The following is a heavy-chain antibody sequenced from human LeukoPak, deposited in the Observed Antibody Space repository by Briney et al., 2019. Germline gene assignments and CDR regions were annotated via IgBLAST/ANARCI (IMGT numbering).Heavy chain of an antibody. V-gene: IGHV1-69*05. CDR1: GGTFSSYA. CDR2: IIPIFGTA. Sequence: ASVKVSCKASGGTFSSYAISWVRQAPGQGLEWMGGIIPIFGTANYAQKFQGRVTMTTDTSTSTAYMELRSLRSDDTAVYYCARDRVTGSTGAFDIWGQGTMVTVFS. J-gene: IGHJ3*02. CDR3: ARDRVTGSTGAFDI. D-gene: IGHD1-20*01.